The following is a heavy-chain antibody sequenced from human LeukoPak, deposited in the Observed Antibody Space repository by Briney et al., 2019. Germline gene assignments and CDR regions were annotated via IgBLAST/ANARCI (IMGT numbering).Heavy chain of an antibody. CDR3: VRDSRSADY. CDR1: GFTFSTYC. Sequence: GGSLRLSCAASGFTFSTYCMHWVRQAPGKGPMWVSRICPDGTVTNYADSVKARFIISRDNARNTVYLQMNSLRVEDTAVYYCVRDSRSADYWGQGTLVTVSS. J-gene: IGHJ4*02. CDR2: ICPDGTVT. V-gene: IGHV3-74*01.